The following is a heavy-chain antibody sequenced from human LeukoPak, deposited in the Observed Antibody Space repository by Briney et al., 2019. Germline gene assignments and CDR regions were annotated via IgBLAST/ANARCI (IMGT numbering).Heavy chain of an antibody. CDR3: ARSVAMVRYYYYYYMDV. J-gene: IGHJ6*03. CDR1: GGSFSGSY. CDR2: IYYSGST. D-gene: IGHD5-18*01. Sequence: SETLSLTCAVYGGSFSGSYWSWIRQPPGKGLEWIGYIYYSGSTSYNPSLESRVTISVDTSKNQFSLNLKSVTAADTAVYYCARSVAMVRYYYYYYMDVWGKGTTVTISS. V-gene: IGHV4-34*01.